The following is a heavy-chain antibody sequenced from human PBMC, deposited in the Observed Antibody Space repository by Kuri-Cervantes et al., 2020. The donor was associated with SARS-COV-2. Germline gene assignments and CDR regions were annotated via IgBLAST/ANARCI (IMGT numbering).Heavy chain of an antibody. CDR2: IRYDGSNK. D-gene: IGHD6-19*01. CDR3: ASGWPAAHDY. J-gene: IGHJ4*02. V-gene: IGHV3-30*02. CDR1: GFTFSSYG. Sequence: GGSLRLSCAASGFTFSSYGMHWVRQAPGKGLEWVAFIRYDGSNKYYADSVKGRFTISRDNSKNTLYLQMNSLRAEDTAVCYCASGWPAAHDYWGQGTLVTVSS.